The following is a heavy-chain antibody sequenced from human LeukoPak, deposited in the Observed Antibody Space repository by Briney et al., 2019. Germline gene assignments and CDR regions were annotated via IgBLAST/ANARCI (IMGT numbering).Heavy chain of an antibody. CDR2: ISYDGSNK. V-gene: IGHV3-30*18. Sequence: QPGGSLRLSCAASGFTFSSYAMSWVRQAPGKGLEWVAVISYDGSNKYYADSVKGRLTISRDNSKNTLYLQMNSLRAEDTAVYYCAKDLNLDTAMPYWGQGTLVTVSS. CDR3: AKDLNLDTAMPY. D-gene: IGHD5-18*01. CDR1: GFTFSSYA. J-gene: IGHJ4*02.